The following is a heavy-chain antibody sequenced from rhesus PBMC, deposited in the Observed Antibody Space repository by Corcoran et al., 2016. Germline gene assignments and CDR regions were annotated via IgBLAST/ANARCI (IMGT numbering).Heavy chain of an antibody. CDR1: GFPLSTNGLG. J-gene: IGHJ4*01. CDR2: VYWDDDK. Sequence: QVNLKESGPALVKPTQTLTLTCTFSGFPLSTNGLGLSWIRQPPRKALEWLASVYWDDDKGYTTSLKSRLTISKDTSKNHVVLTMTNMDPWDTATYYCARRDVWNNGIIDYWGQGVLVTVSS. V-gene: IGHV2S1*01. CDR3: ARRDVWNNGIIDY. D-gene: IGHD1-20*01.